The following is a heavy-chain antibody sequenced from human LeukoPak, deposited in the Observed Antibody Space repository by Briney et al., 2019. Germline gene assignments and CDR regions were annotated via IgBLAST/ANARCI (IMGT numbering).Heavy chain of an antibody. V-gene: IGHV3-23*01. CDR1: GFTFSNYV. J-gene: IGHJ6*03. CDR3: AKHKTQRYYYYYYMDV. Sequence: GGSLRLSCAASGFTFSNYVMSWVRQAPGKGLEWVSTISGSGGGTFYADSVKGRFTISRDNSKNTLYLQMNSLRAEDTATYYCAKHKTQRYYYYYYMDVWGKGTTVTVSS. CDR2: ISGSGGGT.